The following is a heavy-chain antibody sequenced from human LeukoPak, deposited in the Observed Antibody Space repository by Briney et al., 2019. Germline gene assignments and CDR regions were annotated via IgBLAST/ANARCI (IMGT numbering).Heavy chain of an antibody. CDR3: ARGGLRFLEWLLPSMDV. CDR2: ISGSGGST. D-gene: IGHD3-3*01. V-gene: IGHV3-23*01. Sequence: GGSLRLSCAASGFTFSSYAMSWVRQAPGKGLEWVSAISGSGGSTYYADSVKGRFTISRDNAKNSLYLQMNSLRAEDTAVYYCARGGLRFLEWLLPSMDVWGQGTTVTVSS. CDR1: GFTFSSYA. J-gene: IGHJ6*02.